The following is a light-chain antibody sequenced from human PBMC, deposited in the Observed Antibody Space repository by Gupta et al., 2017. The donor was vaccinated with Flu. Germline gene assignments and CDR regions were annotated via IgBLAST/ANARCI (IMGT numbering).Light chain of an antibody. CDR1: QSVNNNL. CDR2: GAS. V-gene: IGKV3-20*01. CDR3: HQDGISVST. J-gene: IGKJ2*01. Sequence: GLLSLSPRERATLSCRASQSVNNNLLTSYQQKPGQAPRLLIYGASSRATGIPDRFSGSGSGTDFTLTILRLEPEDFAVYYCHQDGISVSTFGQGTKMEIK.